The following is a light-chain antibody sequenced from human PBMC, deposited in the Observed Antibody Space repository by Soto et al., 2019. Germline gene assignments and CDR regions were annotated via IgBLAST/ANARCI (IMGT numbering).Light chain of an antibody. CDR1: SSDVGGYNY. V-gene: IGLV2-8*01. CDR3: SSYAGSNNYV. J-gene: IGLJ1*01. CDR2: EVS. Sequence: QSALTQPPSASGSPGQSVTISCIGTSSDVGGYNYVSWYQQHPGKAPKLMIYEVSRRPSGVPDRFSSSKSGNTASLTVSGLQAEDEADYYCSSYAGSNNYVFGTGTKLTVL.